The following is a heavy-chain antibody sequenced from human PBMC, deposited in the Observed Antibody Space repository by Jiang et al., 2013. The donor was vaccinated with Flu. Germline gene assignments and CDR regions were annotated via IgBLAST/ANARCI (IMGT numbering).Heavy chain of an antibody. J-gene: IGHJ5*01. CDR2: AYFRSYWYD. CDR3: ARGTFGVTDS. D-gene: IGHD3-10*01. CDR1: GDSVSSNTAA. V-gene: IGHV6-1*01. Sequence: QTLSLTCTISGDSVSSNTAAWNWIRQSPSRGLEWLGRAYFRSYWYDEYAESVKSRITINPDTSKNQFSLQLKFVTPEDTAVYYCARGTFGVTDSWGQGTLVTVSS.